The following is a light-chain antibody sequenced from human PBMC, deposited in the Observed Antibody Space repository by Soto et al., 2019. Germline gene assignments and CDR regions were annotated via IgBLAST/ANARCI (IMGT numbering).Light chain of an antibody. Sequence: QSALTQPAAVSGSPGHSITISCTGTSSDIGAYNFVCWYQQLPGKAPKLLLYDVSNRPAVVSNRFSGSKSGNTASLTISGLQAEDEADYYCSSYSDSNNPYVFGTGTKVTVL. J-gene: IGLJ1*01. CDR3: SSYSDSNNPYV. CDR2: DVS. V-gene: IGLV2-14*03. CDR1: SSDIGAYNF.